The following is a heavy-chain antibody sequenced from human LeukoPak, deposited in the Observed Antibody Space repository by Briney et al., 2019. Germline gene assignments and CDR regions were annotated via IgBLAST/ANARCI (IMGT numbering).Heavy chain of an antibody. CDR2: IYYSGST. CDR3: ARDVDSRFDY. J-gene: IGHJ4*02. CDR1: GGSFSSYY. Sequence: PSETLSLTCAVYGGSFSSYYWSWIRQPPGKGLEWIGYIYYSGSTNYNPSLKSRVTISVDTSKNQFSLKMSSVTAADTAVYYCARDVDSRFDYGGQGTLVTVSS. V-gene: IGHV4-59*01. D-gene: IGHD5-12*01.